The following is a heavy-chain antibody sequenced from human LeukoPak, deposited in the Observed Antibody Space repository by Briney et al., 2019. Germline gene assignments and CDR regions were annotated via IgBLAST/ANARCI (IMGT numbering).Heavy chain of an antibody. Sequence: ASVKVSCKASGGTFSSYAISWVRQAPGQGLEWMGRIIPIFGTANYAQKLQGRVTMTTDTSTSTAYMELRSLRSDDTAVYYCARLPSGMAFDYWGQGTLVTVSS. J-gene: IGHJ4*02. CDR2: IIPIFGTA. V-gene: IGHV1-69*05. CDR1: GGTFSSYA. D-gene: IGHD2-8*01. CDR3: ARLPSGMAFDY.